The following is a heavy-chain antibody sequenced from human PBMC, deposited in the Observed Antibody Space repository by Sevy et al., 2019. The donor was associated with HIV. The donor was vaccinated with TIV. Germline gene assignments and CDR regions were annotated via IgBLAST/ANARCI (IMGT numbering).Heavy chain of an antibody. CDR2: ISSSSGTI. CDR1: GFTFSAYS. V-gene: IGHV3-48*01. Sequence: GGSLRLSCAASGFTFSAYSMNWVRQAPGKGLEWVSYISSSSGTIYYADSVKGQFTISRDNAKSSLYLQMNGLRAEDMAVYYCARAGGDCYSKNECWFVSWGQGTLVTVSS. CDR3: ARAGGDCYSKNECWFVS. D-gene: IGHD2-21*01. J-gene: IGHJ5*01.